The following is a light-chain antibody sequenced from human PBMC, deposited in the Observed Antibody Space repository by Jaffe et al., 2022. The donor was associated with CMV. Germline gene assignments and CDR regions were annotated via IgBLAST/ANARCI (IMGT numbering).Light chain of an antibody. CDR1: QNISSW. J-gene: IGKJ1*01. CDR3: QRANSFPPT. V-gene: IGKV1-12*01. CDR2: AAS. Sequence: DIQMTQSPSSVSASAGDRVTITCRASQNISSWLAWYQQKPRKAPKLLIYAASSLQSGVPSRFSGSGSATDFTLTISSLQPEDFATYYCQRANSFPPTFGQGTKVDVK.